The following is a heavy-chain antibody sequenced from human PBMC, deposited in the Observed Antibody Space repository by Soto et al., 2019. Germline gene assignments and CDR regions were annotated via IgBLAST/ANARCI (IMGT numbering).Heavy chain of an antibody. V-gene: IGHV3-30-3*01. CDR1: GFTFSSYA. CDR3: ATQGGSYPLVIDY. Sequence: PGGSLRLSCAASGFTFSSYAMHWVRQAPGKGLEWVAVISYDGSNKYYADSVKGRFTISRDNSKNTLYLQMNSLRAEDTAVYYCATQGGSYPLVIDYWGQGTLVTVSS. CDR2: ISYDGSNK. J-gene: IGHJ4*02. D-gene: IGHD1-26*01.